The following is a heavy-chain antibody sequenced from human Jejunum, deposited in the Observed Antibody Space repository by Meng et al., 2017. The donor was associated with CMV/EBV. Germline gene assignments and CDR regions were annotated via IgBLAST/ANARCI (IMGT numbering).Heavy chain of an antibody. D-gene: IGHD3-10*01. CDR3: ARDTYGSASSLFDY. V-gene: IGHV3-30-3*01. Sequence: TSGFICSNNAMHWVRQAPGKGLEWVAVISYDGGGEYYADSVRGRFTVSRDNSKNTLYLQMNSLRPEDTAVYFCARDTYGSASSLFDYWGQGTLVTVSS. J-gene: IGHJ4*02. CDR1: GFICSNNA. CDR2: ISYDGGGE.